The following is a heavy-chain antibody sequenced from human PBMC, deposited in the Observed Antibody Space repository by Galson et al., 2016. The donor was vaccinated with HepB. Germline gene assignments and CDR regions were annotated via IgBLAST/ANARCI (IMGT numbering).Heavy chain of an antibody. J-gene: IGHJ3*02. CDR1: GFSFSNFA. CDR3: ATATEYAFDI. CDR2: ISNDEKKK. Sequence: SLRLSCAASGFSFSNFAMYWVRQAPGKGPEWVAAISNDEKKKFYGDSVKGRFTISRDNYKNTLYLQMDSLRVEDTAVFYCATATEYAFDIWGPGTMVIVS. V-gene: IGHV3-30*04. D-gene: IGHD3-10*01.